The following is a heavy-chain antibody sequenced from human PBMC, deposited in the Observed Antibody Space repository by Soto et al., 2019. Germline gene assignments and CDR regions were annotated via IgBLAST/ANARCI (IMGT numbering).Heavy chain of an antibody. CDR3: AKINGGFDY. CDR1: GFTFSSYG. Sequence: GGSLRLSCAASGFTFSSYGMHWVRQAPGKGLEWVAVISYDGSNKYYADSVKGRLTISRDNSKNTLYLQMNSLRAEDTAVYYCAKINGGFDYWGQGTLVTVSS. D-gene: IGHD2-8*01. J-gene: IGHJ4*02. CDR2: ISYDGSNK. V-gene: IGHV3-30*18.